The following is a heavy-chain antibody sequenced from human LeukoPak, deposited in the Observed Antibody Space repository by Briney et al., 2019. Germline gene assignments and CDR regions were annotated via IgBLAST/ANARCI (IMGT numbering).Heavy chain of an antibody. D-gene: IGHD6-6*01. CDR1: GGSVSSGSYY. V-gene: IGHV4-61*10. CDR3: VHSSSSSDY. J-gene: IGHJ4*02. Sequence: SETLSLTCSVSGGSVSSGSYYWSWIRQPAGKGLEWIGRIYNSGNTNYNPSLKSRVTISVDTSKNQFSLKLSSVTAADTAVYYCVHSSSSSDYWGQGTLVTVSS. CDR2: IYNSGNT.